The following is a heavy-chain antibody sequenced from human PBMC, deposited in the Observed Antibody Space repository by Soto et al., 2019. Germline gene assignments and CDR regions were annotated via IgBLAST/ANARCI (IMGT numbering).Heavy chain of an antibody. V-gene: IGHV3-9*01. D-gene: IGHD1-26*01. CDR1: GFTCDDYA. CDR3: ANANLGAKLPCDY. Sequence: EGQLVESEGGLVQPGRSLRLSCAASGFTCDDYAMHWVRQAPGKGLEWVSGIRWNSGSIGYADAVKGRFTISRDNAKNSLYLQMNRLRAEDTALYYCANANLGAKLPCDYWGQGTLVTVSS. J-gene: IGHJ4*02. CDR2: IRWNSGSI.